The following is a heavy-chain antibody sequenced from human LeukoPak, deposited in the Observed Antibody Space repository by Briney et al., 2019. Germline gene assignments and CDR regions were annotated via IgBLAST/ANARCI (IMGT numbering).Heavy chain of an antibody. D-gene: IGHD2-15*01. CDR2: IYTSGST. V-gene: IGHV4-4*07. CDR3: ARVGGSGTDYYYMDV. Sequence: SETLSLTCTVSGGSISRYYWSWIRQPPGKGLEWIGRIYTSGSTNYNPSLKSRVTISVDKSKNQFSLKLSSVTAADTAVYYCARVGGSGTDYYYMDVWGKGTTVTVSS. CDR1: GGSISRYY. J-gene: IGHJ6*03.